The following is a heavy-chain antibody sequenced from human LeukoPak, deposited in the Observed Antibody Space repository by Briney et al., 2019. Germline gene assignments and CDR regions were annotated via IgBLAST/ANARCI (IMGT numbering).Heavy chain of an antibody. CDR1: GFTFSSYS. CDR2: ISSSSSTI. D-gene: IGHD3-22*01. CDR3: ARGDYYDSIRLFDY. V-gene: IGHV3-48*04. J-gene: IGHJ4*02. Sequence: GGSLGLSCAASGFTFSSYSMNWVRQAPGKGLEWVSYISSSSSTIYYADSVKGRFTISRDNAKNSLYLQMNSLRAEDTAVYYCARGDYYDSIRLFDYWGQGTLVTVSS.